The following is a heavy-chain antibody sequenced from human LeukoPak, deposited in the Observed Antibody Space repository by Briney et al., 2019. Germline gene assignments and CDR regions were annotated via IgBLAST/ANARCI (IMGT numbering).Heavy chain of an antibody. V-gene: IGHV3-53*01. CDR2: VYSGGST. D-gene: IGHD5-18*01. J-gene: IGHJ4*02. CDR1: GFTVSYNY. Sequence: GGSLRLSCAASGFTVSYNYMNWVRQAPGTVLEWVSVVYSGGSTYYADSVKGRFTISRDNSKNTVYLQMNSLRAEDTAVYFCASGGSYGLLDYWGQGTLVTVSS. CDR3: ASGGSYGLLDY.